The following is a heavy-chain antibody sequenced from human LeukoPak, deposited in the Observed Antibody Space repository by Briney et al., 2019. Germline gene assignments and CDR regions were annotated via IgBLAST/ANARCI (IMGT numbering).Heavy chain of an antibody. CDR2: IYTSGNT. CDR1: GGSISSGSYY. CDR3: ARGLVAGIDY. D-gene: IGHD6-19*01. J-gene: IGHJ4*02. Sequence: PSETLSLTCTVSGGSISSGSYYWSWIRQPAGKGLEWIGRIYTSGNTNYNPSLRSRATISEDTSKNQFSLKLTSVTTADTAVYYCARGLVAGIDYWGQGTLVTVSS. V-gene: IGHV4-61*02.